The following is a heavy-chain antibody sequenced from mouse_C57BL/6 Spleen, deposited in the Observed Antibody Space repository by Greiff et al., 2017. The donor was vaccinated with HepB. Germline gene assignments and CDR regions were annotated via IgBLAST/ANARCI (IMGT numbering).Heavy chain of an antibody. J-gene: IGHJ2*01. Sequence: LVESGPELVKPGASVKISCKASGYAFSSSWMNWVKQRPGKGLEWIGRIYPGDGDTNYNGKFKGKATLTADKSSSAAYMQLSSLTSEDSAVYFCAPLYYGNSYFDDWGQGTTLTVSS. CDR2: IYPGDGDT. CDR3: APLYYGNSYFDD. D-gene: IGHD2-1*01. CDR1: GYAFSSSW. V-gene: IGHV1-82*01.